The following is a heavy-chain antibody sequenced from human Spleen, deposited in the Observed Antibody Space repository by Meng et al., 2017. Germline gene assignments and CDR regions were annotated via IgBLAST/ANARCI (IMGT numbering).Heavy chain of an antibody. V-gene: IGHV4-61*02. J-gene: IGHJ2*01. CDR1: GGSISSGSYY. Sequence: SETLSLTCTVSGGSISSGSYYWSWIRQPAGKGLEWIGRIYTSGSTNYNPSLKSRVTISVDTSKNQFSLKLSSVTAADTAVYYCARVRLPPDWYFDLWARGTLVTVSS. D-gene: IGHD4-11*01. CDR2: IYTSGST. CDR3: ARVRLPPDWYFDL.